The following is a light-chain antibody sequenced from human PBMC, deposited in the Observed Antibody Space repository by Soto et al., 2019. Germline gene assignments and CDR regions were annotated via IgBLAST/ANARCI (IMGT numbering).Light chain of an antibody. Sequence: EIVLTQSPGTLSLSPGERATLSCRASQSVSGSNLAWYQQKPGQAPRLVIYGASSRATGIPDRFSGSGSGTDFTLTISRLEPEDVAVYYCQQYEAVVTFGQGTKVDIK. J-gene: IGKJ1*01. CDR2: GAS. V-gene: IGKV3-20*01. CDR3: QQYEAVVT. CDR1: QSVSGSN.